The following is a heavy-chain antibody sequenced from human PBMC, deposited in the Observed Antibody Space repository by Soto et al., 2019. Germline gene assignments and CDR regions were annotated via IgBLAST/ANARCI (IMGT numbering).Heavy chain of an antibody. Sequence: GGSLRLSCAASGFTFSSYAMHWVRQAPGKGLGWVAVISYDGSNKYYADSVKGRFTISRDNSKNTLYLQMNSLRAEDTAVYYCARRKVAAKTHYGMDVWGQGTTVTVSS. D-gene: IGHD2-15*01. CDR3: ARRKVAAKTHYGMDV. V-gene: IGHV3-30-3*01. CDR1: GFTFSSYA. J-gene: IGHJ6*02. CDR2: ISYDGSNK.